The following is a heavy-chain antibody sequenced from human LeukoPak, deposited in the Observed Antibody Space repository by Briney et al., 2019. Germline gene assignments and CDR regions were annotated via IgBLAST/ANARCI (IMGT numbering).Heavy chain of an antibody. CDR3: ARENSPDYYDSSGYPTPGY. D-gene: IGHD3-22*01. J-gene: IGHJ4*02. CDR2: INPNSGGT. V-gene: IGHV1-2*02. CDR1: GYTFSGHY. Sequence: ASVKVSCKASGYTFSGHYMHWTRQAPGQGLEWMGWINPNSGGTNYAQKFQGRVTMTRDTSISTAYMELSRLRSDDTAVYYCARENSPDYYDSSGYPTPGYWGQGTLVTVSS.